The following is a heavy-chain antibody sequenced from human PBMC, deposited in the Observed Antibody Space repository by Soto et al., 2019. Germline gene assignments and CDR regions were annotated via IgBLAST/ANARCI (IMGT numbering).Heavy chain of an antibody. CDR1: GFTFSGSA. CDR2: IRSKVNSYAT. CDR3: TKTGDLAAFDI. D-gene: IGHD7-27*01. J-gene: IGHJ3*02. Sequence: GGSLRLSCAASGFTFSGSAMRWVRQASGKGLEWVGRIRSKVNSYATAYAASVKGRFTISRDDSKNTAYLQMNSLKTEDTAVYYCTKTGDLAAFDIWGQGTMVTVSS. V-gene: IGHV3-73*01.